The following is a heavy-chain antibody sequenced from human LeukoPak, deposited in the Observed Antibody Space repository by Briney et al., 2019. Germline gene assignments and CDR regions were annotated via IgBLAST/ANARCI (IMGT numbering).Heavy chain of an antibody. CDR2: IRYDGSNK. CDR3: AKDIGQGGAGDYFDY. J-gene: IGHJ4*02. Sequence: RGSLRLSCAASGFTFSSYGMHWVRQAPGKGLEWVAFIRYDGSNKYYADSVKGRFTISRDNSKNTLYLQMNSLRAEDTAVYYCAKDIGQGGAGDYFDYWGQGTLVTVSS. CDR1: GFTFSSYG. D-gene: IGHD3-16*01. V-gene: IGHV3-30*02.